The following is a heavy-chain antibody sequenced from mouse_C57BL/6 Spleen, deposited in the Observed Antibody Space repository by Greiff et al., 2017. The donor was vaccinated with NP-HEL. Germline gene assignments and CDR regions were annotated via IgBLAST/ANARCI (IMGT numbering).Heavy chain of an antibody. CDR3: ARGYYCSSYSYYAMDY. Sequence: EVKLQQSGPELVKPGASVKIPCKASGYTFTDYNMDWVKQSHGKSLEWIGDINPNNGGTIYNQKFKGKATLTVDKSSSTAYMELRSLTSEDTAVYDCARGYYCSSYSYYAMDYWGQGTSVTVSS. J-gene: IGHJ4*01. V-gene: IGHV1-18*01. D-gene: IGHD1-1*01. CDR2: INPNNGGT. CDR1: GYTFTDYN.